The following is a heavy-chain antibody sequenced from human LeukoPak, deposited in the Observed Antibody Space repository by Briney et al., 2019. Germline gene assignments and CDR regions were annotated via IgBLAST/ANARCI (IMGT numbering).Heavy chain of an antibody. V-gene: IGHV3-15*01. Sequence: KPGGSLRLSCAASGLSFTNALVTCVRQAPGKGLEWIGHIKRKSDGGTAAYIAPVQGRFTISREDSETTVYLQMNGLKTEDTAVYYCTASGVWGQGTLVTVSS. CDR1: GLSFTNAL. J-gene: IGHJ4*02. D-gene: IGHD7-27*01. CDR2: IKRKSDGGTA. CDR3: TASGV.